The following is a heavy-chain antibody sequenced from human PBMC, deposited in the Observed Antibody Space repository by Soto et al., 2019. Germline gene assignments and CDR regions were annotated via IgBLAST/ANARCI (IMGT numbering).Heavy chain of an antibody. CDR2: ISGGGGST. V-gene: IGHV3-23*01. J-gene: IGHJ4*02. Sequence: EVQLLESGGGFVQPGESLRLSCVASGFTFSLSAMSWARQAPGRGLEWVSSISGGGGSTEYTDSVKGRFTISRDNSKDTVHLQMNSLRAEDTAVYYCAKGPEYDILTGCDYWGQGALVTVSS. CDR3: AKGPEYDILTGCDY. CDR1: GFTFSLSA. D-gene: IGHD3-9*01.